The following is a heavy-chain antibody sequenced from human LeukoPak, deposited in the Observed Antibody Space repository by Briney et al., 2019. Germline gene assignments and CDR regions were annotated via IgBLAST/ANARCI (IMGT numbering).Heavy chain of an antibody. CDR2: IKSKTDGGTT. J-gene: IGHJ4*02. Sequence: PGRSLRLSCAASGFTFSSYGMHWVRQAPGKGLEWVGRIKSKTDGGTTDYAAPVKGRFTISRDDSKNTLYLQMNSLKTEDTAVYYCTTDSGSGSYTPPGYFDYWGQGTLVTVSS. V-gene: IGHV3-15*01. CDR3: TTDSGSGSYTPPGYFDY. D-gene: IGHD3-10*01. CDR1: GFTFSSYG.